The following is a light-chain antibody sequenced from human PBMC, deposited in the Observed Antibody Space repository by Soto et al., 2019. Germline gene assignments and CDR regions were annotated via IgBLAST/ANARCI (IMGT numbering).Light chain of an antibody. CDR1: QSVSGDY. Sequence: EVVLTQSPDILSLSPGERASLSCRASQSVSGDYVAWYQQKTGQAPGLLIHGASNRATGIPDRFSGSGSGTDFTLTISRLEPEDFAVYFCHRYGSSPTFGQGTRLEIK. J-gene: IGKJ2*01. CDR3: HRYGSSPT. V-gene: IGKV3-20*01. CDR2: GAS.